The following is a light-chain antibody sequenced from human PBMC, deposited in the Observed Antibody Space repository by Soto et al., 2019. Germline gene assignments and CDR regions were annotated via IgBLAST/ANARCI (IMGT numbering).Light chain of an antibody. J-gene: IGKJ5*01. CDR1: QSISSY. Sequence: DIQMTQSPSSLSASVGDRVTITCRAGQSISSYLCWYQQKPGKAPKLLIYAASTLQSGVPSRFSGSGSGTDFTLTISSLQPEDFATYYCQQSYSSPRTFGQGTRLEI. V-gene: IGKV1-39*01. CDR2: AAS. CDR3: QQSYSSPRT.